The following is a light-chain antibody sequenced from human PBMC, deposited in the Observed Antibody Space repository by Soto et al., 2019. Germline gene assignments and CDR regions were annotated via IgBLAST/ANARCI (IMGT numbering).Light chain of an antibody. Sequence: EIVMTQSPATLSVSLGERATLSCRASQSVSGNLAWFQQRPGQAPRLLIYGSPTRATGIPARFSGSKSGTEFTLTISSLQSEDFAVYYCQQYNNWPLTFGGGTKVEIK. CDR1: QSVSGN. J-gene: IGKJ4*01. CDR3: QQYNNWPLT. CDR2: GSP. V-gene: IGKV3-15*01.